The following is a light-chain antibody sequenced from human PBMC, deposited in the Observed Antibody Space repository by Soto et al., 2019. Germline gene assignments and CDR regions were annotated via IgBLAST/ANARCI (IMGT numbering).Light chain of an antibody. CDR1: QTINSW. CDR2: PAS. J-gene: IGKJ4*01. CDR3: LQHNSYPLT. Sequence: IQRDQCTSTLSASVGDSGTITCRASQTINSWLAWYQQKPGKAPKRLIYPASSFQSGVPSRFSGSGSGTEFTLTISSLQPEDFATYYCLQHNSYPLTFGGGTKVDIK. V-gene: IGKV1-5*01.